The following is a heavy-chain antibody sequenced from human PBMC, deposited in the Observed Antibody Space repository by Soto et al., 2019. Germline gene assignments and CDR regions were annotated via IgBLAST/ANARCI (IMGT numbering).Heavy chain of an antibody. D-gene: IGHD2-21*01. Sequence: EVVLVESGGNLVQPGGSLRLSCAASGFTFSSYWIHWVRQAPGKRLVWVSRINPDGTATDYADSVKCRFTVSRANAKDTLYLQLNSLRAGDPGVYHCARDLGRDPHIIDQYWGQGNLVAVSS. CDR3: ARDLGRDPHIIDQY. V-gene: IGHV3-74*01. J-gene: IGHJ4*02. CDR2: INPDGTAT. CDR1: GFTFSSYW.